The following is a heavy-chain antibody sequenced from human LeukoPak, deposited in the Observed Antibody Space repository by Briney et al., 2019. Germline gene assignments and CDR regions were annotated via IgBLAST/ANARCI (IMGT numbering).Heavy chain of an antibody. CDR1: GFTFSSYS. CDR2: ISSSSYI. V-gene: IGHV3-21*01. Sequence: GGSLRLSCAASGFTFSSYSMNWVRQAPGKGLEWVSSISSSSYIYYADSVKGRFTISRDNAKNSLYLQMNSLRAEDTAVYYCARDSNVLRFLEWASVDYYYYGMDVWGQGTTVTVSS. CDR3: ARDSNVLRFLEWASVDYYYYGMDV. D-gene: IGHD3-3*01. J-gene: IGHJ6*02.